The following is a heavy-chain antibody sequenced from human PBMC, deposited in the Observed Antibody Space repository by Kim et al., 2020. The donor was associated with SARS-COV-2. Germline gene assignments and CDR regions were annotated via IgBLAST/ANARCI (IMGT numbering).Heavy chain of an antibody. CDR3: ARARYYGSSGYGAYYYGMDV. CDR2: IGTAGDT. D-gene: IGHD3-22*01. CDR1: GFTFSSYD. J-gene: IGHJ6*02. V-gene: IGHV3-13*01. Sequence: GGSLRLSCAASGFTFSSYDMHWVRQATGKGLEWVSAIGTAGDTYYPGSVKGRFTISRENAKNSLYLQMNSLRAGDTAVYYRARARYYGSSGYGAYYYGMDVWGPGTTVTVSS.